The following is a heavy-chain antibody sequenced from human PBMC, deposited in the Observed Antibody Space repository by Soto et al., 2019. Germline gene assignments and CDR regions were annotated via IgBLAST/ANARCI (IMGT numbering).Heavy chain of an antibody. Sequence: GGSLRLSCAASGFTFSNYVMSWVRQAPGKGLEWVSSISGSGDNTYYADSVKGRFTISRDNSKNTLFLQMNSLRAEDTAVYYCAKPGPILGLGFDYWGQGTLVTVSS. V-gene: IGHV3-23*01. D-gene: IGHD3-16*01. CDR3: AKPGPILGLGFDY. CDR2: ISGSGDNT. CDR1: GFTFSNYV. J-gene: IGHJ4*02.